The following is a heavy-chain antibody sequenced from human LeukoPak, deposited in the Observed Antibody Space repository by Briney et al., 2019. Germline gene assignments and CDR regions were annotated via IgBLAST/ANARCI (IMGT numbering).Heavy chain of an antibody. CDR3: ARSSEGRYYYDSSGFSYYYYYMDV. V-gene: IGHV4-39*07. D-gene: IGHD3-22*01. J-gene: IGHJ6*03. Sequence: PSETLSLTCTVSGGSISSFYYTWIRQPPGKGLEWIGSIYYSGSTYYNPSLKSRVTISVDTSKNQFSLKLSSVTAADTAVYYCARSSEGRYYYDSSGFSYYYYYMDVWGKGTTVTISS. CDR1: GGSISSFY. CDR2: IYYSGST.